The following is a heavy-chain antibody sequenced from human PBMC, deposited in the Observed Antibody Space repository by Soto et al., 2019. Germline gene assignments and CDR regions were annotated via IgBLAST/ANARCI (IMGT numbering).Heavy chain of an antibody. CDR1: GCTFISYW. J-gene: IGHJ4*02. D-gene: IGHD3-10*01. CDR3: ARDLRAKDIWFGELFQKGPFDY. V-gene: IGHV3-7*05. CDR2: IKQDGSEK. Sequence: GGSLRLSCTASGCTFISYWMSWVRQAPWKGLEWVANIKQDGSEKYYVDSVKGRFTISRDNAKNSLYLQMNSLRAEDTAVYYCARDLRAKDIWFGELFQKGPFDYWGQGT.